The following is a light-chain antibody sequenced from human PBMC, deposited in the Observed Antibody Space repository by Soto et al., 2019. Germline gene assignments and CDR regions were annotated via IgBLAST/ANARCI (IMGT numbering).Light chain of an antibody. CDR1: QNIRSR. Sequence: DFQMTQSPSTLSSSLGDRVTIPCRASQNIRSRLAWFQQKPGKAPKLLIYDASSLESGVQQRFSGSGSGTEFTLTIRSLQTDDFSTYYCKQYHSYWTCGQGTKVDIK. CDR2: DAS. CDR3: KQYHSYWT. J-gene: IGKJ1*01. V-gene: IGKV1-5*01.